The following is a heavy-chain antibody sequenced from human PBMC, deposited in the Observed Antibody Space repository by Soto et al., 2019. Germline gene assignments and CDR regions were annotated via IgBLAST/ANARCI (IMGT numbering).Heavy chain of an antibody. J-gene: IGHJ4*02. CDR2: ISGSGRST. Sequence: GGSLRLSCAASGFTFSNYGMTWVRQAPGKGLEWVSAISGSGRSTFYADSVKGRFTISRDNSKNTLYLQMNSLRAEDTAVYYCAKFSATSIYDISSVPDYWGQGTLVTVSS. CDR1: GFTFSNYG. D-gene: IGHD6-6*01. V-gene: IGHV3-23*01. CDR3: AKFSATSIYDISSVPDY.